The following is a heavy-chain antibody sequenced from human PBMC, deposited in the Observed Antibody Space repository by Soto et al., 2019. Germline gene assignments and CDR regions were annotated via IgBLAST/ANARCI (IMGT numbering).Heavy chain of an antibody. V-gene: IGHV4-4*02. D-gene: IGHD4-4*01. CDR3: AALTRPTAPFDS. CDR1: GGSISSSNW. Sequence: QVQLQESGPGLVKPSGTLSLTCAVSGGSISSSNWWSWVRQPPGKGLEWIGEIYHSGSTNYNPSLQNPVTISVDKAKNQFSLKLSSVTAADTAVYYCAALTRPTAPFDSWGQGTLVTVSS. CDR2: IYHSGST. J-gene: IGHJ4*02.